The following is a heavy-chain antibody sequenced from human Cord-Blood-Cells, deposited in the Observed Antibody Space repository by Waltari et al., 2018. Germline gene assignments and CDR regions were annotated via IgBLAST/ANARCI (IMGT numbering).Heavy chain of an antibody. V-gene: IGHV4-39*01. J-gene: IGHJ3*02. CDR2: IYYSRST. Sequence: QLQLQESGPGLVKPSETMSLTCTVSGGSISSSSYYWGWIRQPPGKGLEWIGSIYYSRSTYYNPSLKSRVTISVDTSKNQFSLKLSSVTAADTAVYYCARPGVVTANSWAFDIWGQGTMVTVSS. CDR1: GGSISSSSYY. D-gene: IGHD2-21*02. CDR3: ARPGVVTANSWAFDI.